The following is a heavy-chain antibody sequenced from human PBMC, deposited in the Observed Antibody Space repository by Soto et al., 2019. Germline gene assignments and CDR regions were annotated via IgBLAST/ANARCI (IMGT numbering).Heavy chain of an antibody. J-gene: IGHJ3*01. V-gene: IGHV4-39*02. CDR1: GGPITTSSYN. Sequence: SETLSLTCSVSGGPITTSSYNWDWIRQPPGKGLEWIGTIYYDGSTSYNPSLKSQVTISVDTSKNHFALKVNSVTAADTAVYYCARFYGNAFDVWGRGTVVTVSS. CDR3: ARFYGNAFDV. D-gene: IGHD3-10*01. CDR2: IYYDGST.